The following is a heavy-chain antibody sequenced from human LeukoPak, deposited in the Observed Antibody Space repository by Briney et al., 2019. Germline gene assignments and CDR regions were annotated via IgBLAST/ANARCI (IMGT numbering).Heavy chain of an antibody. CDR1: GFTFSDYS. J-gene: IGHJ4*02. CDR2: ISSGSSTI. V-gene: IGHV3-48*04. Sequence: GGSLRLSCAASGFTFSDYSMNWVRQAPGKGLEWVSYISSGSSTIYYADSVKGRFTISRDNAKNSLYLQMNSLRAEDTALYYCARKGLPDYWGQGTLVTVSS. CDR3: ARKGLPDY.